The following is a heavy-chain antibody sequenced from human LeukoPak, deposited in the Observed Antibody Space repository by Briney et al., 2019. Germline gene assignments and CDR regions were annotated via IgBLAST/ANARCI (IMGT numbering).Heavy chain of an antibody. CDR3: AGSPLSVSGYLDY. Sequence: GGSLRLSCAASKFTFSSYAMTWVRQAPGKGLEWVSAISGSGDNTYYADSVKGRFTISRDNSWNTLYLRMNSLRAEDTAIYYCAGSPLSVSGYLDYWGQGTLVTVSS. V-gene: IGHV3-23*01. CDR1: KFTFSSYA. CDR2: ISGSGDNT. J-gene: IGHJ4*02. D-gene: IGHD3-10*01.